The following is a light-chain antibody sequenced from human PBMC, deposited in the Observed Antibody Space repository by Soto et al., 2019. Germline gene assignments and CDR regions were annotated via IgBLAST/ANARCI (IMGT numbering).Light chain of an antibody. CDR2: RSN. V-gene: IGLV1-47*01. Sequence: QSVLTQPPSASGTPGQRVTISCSGSSSNIGTNAVYWYQQLPGTAPKLLIYRSNQRRSGVPDRFSGSKSGTSASLAISGLRSDDEADYYCAAWDDSLTGHFVFGAGTKVTVL. CDR1: SSNIGTNA. J-gene: IGLJ1*01. CDR3: AAWDDSLTGHFV.